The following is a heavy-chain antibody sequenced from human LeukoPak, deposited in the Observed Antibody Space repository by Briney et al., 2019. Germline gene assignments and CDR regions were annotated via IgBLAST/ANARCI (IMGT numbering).Heavy chain of an antibody. V-gene: IGHV3-74*01. CDR3: TRDITLTRGGRSDY. J-gene: IGHJ4*02. CDR1: GFTFSSYW. D-gene: IGHD3-10*01. Sequence: GWSLRLSCAASGFTFSSYWMYWVRQAPGKGVVWVSRINNDGTTTNFAGSVKGRFTISRDNAKNTVYLQMNSLRVEDTAVYYCTRDITLTRGGRSDYWGQGTLVTVSS. CDR2: INNDGTTT.